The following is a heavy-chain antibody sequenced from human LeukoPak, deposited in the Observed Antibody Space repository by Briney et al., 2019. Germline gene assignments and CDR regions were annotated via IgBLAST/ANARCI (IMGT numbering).Heavy chain of an antibody. J-gene: IGHJ4*02. CDR1: GGSISSSSYY. CDR3: AREGYSPGRYSFDY. Sequence: PSETLSLTCTVSGGSISSSSYYWGWLRQPPGKGLEWIGSMYYSGNTYHNPSLKSRVTIAVDTSKNQFSLKVTSVTAADTAVYYCAREGYSPGRYSFDYWGQGILVTVSS. CDR2: MYYSGNT. V-gene: IGHV4-39*07. D-gene: IGHD5-18*01.